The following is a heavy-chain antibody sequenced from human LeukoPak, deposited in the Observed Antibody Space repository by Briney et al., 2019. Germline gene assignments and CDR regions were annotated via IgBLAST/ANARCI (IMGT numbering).Heavy chain of an antibody. V-gene: IGHV3-23*01. CDR1: GFTFSTYG. CDR3: AKDRYYDNSGDHYESEY. CDR2: ISGSGGST. Sequence: QPGGSLRLSCAASGFTFSTYGMSWVRQAPGKGLDWVSAISGSGGSTNYADSVTGRFTISRDDSKNTLYLQMNSLRAEDTAVYYCAKDRYYDNSGDHYESEYWGQGTLVTVSS. J-gene: IGHJ4*02. D-gene: IGHD3-22*01.